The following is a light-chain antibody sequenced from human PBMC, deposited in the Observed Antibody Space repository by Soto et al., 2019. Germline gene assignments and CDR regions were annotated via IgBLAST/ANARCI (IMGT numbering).Light chain of an antibody. J-gene: IGKJ4*01. CDR3: QQYDSSPRT. Sequence: IVLTQSPGTLSLSPEERATLACRASQSFSSSYLAWYQHKPGQTPRHLIYGASSRATGIPDRFSGSGSVTDFTLTISRLEPEDFAVYYCQQYDSSPRTFGGGTKVEI. CDR1: QSFSSSY. V-gene: IGKV3-20*01. CDR2: GAS.